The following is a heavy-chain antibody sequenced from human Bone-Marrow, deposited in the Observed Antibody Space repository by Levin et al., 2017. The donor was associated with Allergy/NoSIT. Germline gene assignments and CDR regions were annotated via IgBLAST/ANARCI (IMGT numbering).Heavy chain of an antibody. J-gene: IGHJ6*02. D-gene: IGHD5/OR15-5a*01. V-gene: IGHV3-30*18. CDR2: ISHDAIDV. Sequence: PGGSLRLSCEASGFTFSSFGMHWVRRAPGKGLEWVGVISHDAIDVYYADSVKGRFTISRDNSKNTLHLQMNSLRAEDTAVYYCAKSLYELYYHGMDVWGQGTTVTVSS. CDR1: GFTFSSFG. CDR3: AKSLYELYYHGMDV.